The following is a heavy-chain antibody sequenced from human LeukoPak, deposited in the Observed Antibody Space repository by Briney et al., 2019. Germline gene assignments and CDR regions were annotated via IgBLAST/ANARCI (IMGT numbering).Heavy chain of an antibody. J-gene: IGHJ4*02. CDR2: IHYSGST. CDR1: GGSTSSNY. Sequence: SETLSLTCAVSGGSTSSNYWSWFRQPPGKGLEWIGYIHYSGSTNYNPSLKSRVTISVDTSKNQFSLKLSSVTAADTAVYYCARVSEYSSSEAFDYWGQGTLVTVSS. V-gene: IGHV4-59*01. CDR3: ARVSEYSSSEAFDY. D-gene: IGHD6-6*01.